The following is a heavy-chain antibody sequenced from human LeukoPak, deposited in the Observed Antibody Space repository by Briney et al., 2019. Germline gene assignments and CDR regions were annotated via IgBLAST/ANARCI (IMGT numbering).Heavy chain of an antibody. CDR2: ISGSGGST. V-gene: IGHV3-23*01. CDR3: AKSSLIRGVTLDAFDI. CDR1: GFTFSSYA. Sequence: GGSLRLSCAASGFTFSSYAMNWVRQAPGKGLKWVSAISGSGGSTVYADSVKGRFTISRDNSKNTLYLQMNSLRAEDTAVYYCAKSSLIRGVTLDAFDIWGQGTMVTVSS. J-gene: IGHJ3*02. D-gene: IGHD3-10*01.